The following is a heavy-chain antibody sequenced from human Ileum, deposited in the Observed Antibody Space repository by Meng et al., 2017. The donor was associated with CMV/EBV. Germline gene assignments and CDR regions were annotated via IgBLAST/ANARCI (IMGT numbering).Heavy chain of an antibody. Sequence: QVQLVQSGPEVKKPGASVNVSCETSDYTFTNYGITWVRQAPGQGLEWMGWVSAYNGHIDYAQRLQGRVTMTTDPSTSTAYMELRSLGSEDTAVYYCARIGYGAHFDYWGQGTMVTVSS. V-gene: IGHV1-18*01. D-gene: IGHD4-17*01. CDR1: DYTFTNYG. CDR3: ARIGYGAHFDY. J-gene: IGHJ4*02. CDR2: VSAYNGHI.